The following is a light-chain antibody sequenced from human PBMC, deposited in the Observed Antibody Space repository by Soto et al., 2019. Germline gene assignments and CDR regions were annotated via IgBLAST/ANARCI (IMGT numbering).Light chain of an antibody. V-gene: IGLV1-36*01. CDR1: SSNIGKNA. CDR2: YDD. CDR3: ATWDDKLNGWL. Sequence: QSVLTQPPSVSEAPRQRVTISCFGSSSNIGKNAVNWYQQFPGKAPKLLIYYDDLLPSGVSDRFSGSKSGTSASLAISGLQSEDGADYYCATWDDKLNGWLFGGGTQLTVL. J-gene: IGLJ3*02.